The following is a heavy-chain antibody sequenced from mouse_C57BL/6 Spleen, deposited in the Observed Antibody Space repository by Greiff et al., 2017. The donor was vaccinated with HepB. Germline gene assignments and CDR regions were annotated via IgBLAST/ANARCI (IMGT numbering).Heavy chain of an antibody. J-gene: IGHJ2*01. CDR1: GYSFTGYY. CDR3: ARRENSYYFDY. CDR2: INPSTGGT. V-gene: IGHV1-42*01. Sequence: EVKLMESGPELVKPGASVKISCKASGYSFTGYYMNWVKQSPEKSLEWIGEINPSTGGTTYNQKFKAKATLTVDKSSSTAYMQLKSLTSEDSAVYYCARRENSYYFDYWGQGTTLTDSS.